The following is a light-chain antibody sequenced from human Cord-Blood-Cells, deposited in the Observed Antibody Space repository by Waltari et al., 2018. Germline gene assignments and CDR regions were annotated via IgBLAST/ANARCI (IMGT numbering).Light chain of an antibody. CDR2: AAS. CDR3: QQSYSTPLT. J-gene: IGKJ4*01. CDR1: QSISSY. Sequence: DIQMTQSLSSLSASVADRVTITCRASQSISSYLNWYQQKPGKAPKLLIYAASSLQSGVPSRFSGSGSGTDFTLTISSLQPEDFATYYCQQSYSTPLTFGGGTKVEIK. V-gene: IGKV1-39*01.